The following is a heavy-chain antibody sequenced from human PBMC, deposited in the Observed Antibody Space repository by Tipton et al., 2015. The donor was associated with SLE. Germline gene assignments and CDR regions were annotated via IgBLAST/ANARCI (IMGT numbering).Heavy chain of an antibody. J-gene: IGHJ4*02. CDR2: IHYSGST. CDR1: GGSISHYY. CDR3: AREGCNGGACYYDH. Sequence: GSLRLSCTVSGGSISHYYWTWIRQPPGKGLEWIGYIHYSGSTNYSPSPKSRVSMSTDTSNNRFSLELTSVTAADTAVYYCAREGCNGGACYYDHWGQGALVTVSS. D-gene: IGHD2-8*02. V-gene: IGHV4-59*01.